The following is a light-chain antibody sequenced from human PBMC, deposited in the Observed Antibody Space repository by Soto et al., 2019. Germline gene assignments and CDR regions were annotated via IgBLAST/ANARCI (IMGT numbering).Light chain of an antibody. CDR1: RSVLYKSNNKNH. J-gene: IGKJ4*01. V-gene: IGKV4-1*01. Sequence: DIVMTQSPDSLAVSLGERATMNCKCSRSVLYKSNNKNHLAWYQQKPGQPPQLIIYWASTRESGVPERFSGSGSGTEFTLTISSLQSEDFAVYYCQQCKDWPLTFGGGTKVDI. CDR2: WAS. CDR3: QQCKDWPLT.